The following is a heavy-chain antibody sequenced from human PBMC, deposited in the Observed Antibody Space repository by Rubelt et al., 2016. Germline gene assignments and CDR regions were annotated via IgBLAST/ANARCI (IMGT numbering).Heavy chain of an antibody. CDR1: SNYA. V-gene: IGHV3-23*01. J-gene: IGHJ4*02. D-gene: IGHD4-23*01. Sequence: SNYALSWVRQAPGKGLEWASVISGSGDSTYYADSVKGRFTISRDNSKNTLYIEMNSLRAEDTAVYYCAKGRSAVVTSGANYWGQGILVTVSS. CDR2: ISGSGDST. CDR3: AKGRSAVVTSGANY.